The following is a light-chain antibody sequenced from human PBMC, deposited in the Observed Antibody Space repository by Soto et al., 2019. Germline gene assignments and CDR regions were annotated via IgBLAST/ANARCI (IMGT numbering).Light chain of an antibody. CDR3: QQYNNYFT. J-gene: IGKJ1*01. Sequence: DIQMTPSPSSVSASVGDRVTISCRASQGITSWLAWFHPKPGKAPKLLIYKATTLETGVPSRFSGSGSDTEFTLTIRNLQPDDLGTYYCQQYNNYFTFGQGTKVDI. CDR1: QGITSW. V-gene: IGKV1-5*03. CDR2: KAT.